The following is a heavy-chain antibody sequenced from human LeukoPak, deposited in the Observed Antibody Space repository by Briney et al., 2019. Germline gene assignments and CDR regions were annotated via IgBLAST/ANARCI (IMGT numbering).Heavy chain of an antibody. CDR1: GFTFRAYW. D-gene: IGHD6-19*01. Sequence: GGSLRLSCAASGFTFRAYWMSWVRQAPGKGLEWVANIKEDGSKKYYVDSVKGRFTISRDNAKNSLYLQMNSLRADDSAVYYCARDLSGWYEYFQYWGRGTLVTVSS. J-gene: IGHJ1*01. V-gene: IGHV3-7*03. CDR2: IKEDGSKK. CDR3: ARDLSGWYEYFQY.